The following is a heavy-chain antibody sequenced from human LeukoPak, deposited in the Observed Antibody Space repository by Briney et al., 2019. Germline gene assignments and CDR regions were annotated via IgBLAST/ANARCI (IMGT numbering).Heavy chain of an antibody. D-gene: IGHD1-14*01. Sequence: SETLSLTCTVSGDSISSYYWSWIRQPPGKELEWIWYIYYSGRTNYNPSLKSRVNISLDTSKNHFSLNLSSVTAADTAVYYCARHFTGIGYYFDHWGQGTLVTVSS. CDR2: IYYSGRT. V-gene: IGHV4-59*08. CDR1: GDSISSYY. J-gene: IGHJ4*02. CDR3: ARHFTGIGYYFDH.